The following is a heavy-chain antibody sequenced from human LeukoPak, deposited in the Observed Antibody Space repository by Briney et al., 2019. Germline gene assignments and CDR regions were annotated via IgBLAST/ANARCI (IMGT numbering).Heavy chain of an antibody. V-gene: IGHV3-74*01. CDR3: ARSYDSSGYYWSWFDP. CDR2: INSDGSST. J-gene: IGHJ5*02. CDR1: GFTFSSYW. Sequence: GGSLRLSRAASGFTFSSYWMHWVRQAPGKGLVWVSRINSDGSSTSYADSVKGRFTISRDNAKNTLYLQMNSLRAEDTAVYYCARSYDSSGYYWSWFDPWGQGTLVTVSS. D-gene: IGHD3-22*01.